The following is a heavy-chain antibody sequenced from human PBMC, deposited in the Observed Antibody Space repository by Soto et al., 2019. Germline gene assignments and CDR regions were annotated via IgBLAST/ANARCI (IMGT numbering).Heavy chain of an antibody. J-gene: IGHJ4*02. CDR1: GFTVSSNY. D-gene: IGHD6-6*01. CDR2: IYSDGTT. V-gene: IGHV3-53*01. CDR3: AILSN. Sequence: HPGGSLRLSCAASGFTVSSNYMNWVRQAPGKGLEWLSIIYSDGTTSYADSVKGRFTISRDNFKNTLYLQMNNLRAEDTAVYYCAILSNWGQGTLVTVSS.